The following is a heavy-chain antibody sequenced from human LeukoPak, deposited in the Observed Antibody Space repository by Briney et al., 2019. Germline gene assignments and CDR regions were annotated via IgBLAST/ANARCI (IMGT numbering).Heavy chain of an antibody. Sequence: GGSLRPSCAASGFTFSSYSMNWVRQAPGKGLEWVSSISSSSSYIYYADSVKGRFTISRDNAKNSLYLQMNSLRAEDTAVYYCARVLHKRNYDSSVYYGYWGQGTLVTVSS. V-gene: IGHV3-21*01. D-gene: IGHD3-22*01. CDR2: ISSSSSYI. CDR3: ARVLHKRNYDSSVYYGY. J-gene: IGHJ4*02. CDR1: GFTFSSYS.